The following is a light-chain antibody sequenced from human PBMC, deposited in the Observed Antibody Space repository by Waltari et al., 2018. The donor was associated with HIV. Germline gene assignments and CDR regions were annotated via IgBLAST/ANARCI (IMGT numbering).Light chain of an antibody. Sequence: QSVLTQPPSVSGAPGQRVTISCTGSSSNIGAGYDVHWYQQLPGTPPKLLIYGNTNRPSGVPDRFSGSKSGTSASLAITGLQAEDEADYYCQSLRVFGGGTKLTVL. CDR1: SSNIGAGYD. CDR2: GNT. CDR3: QSLRV. J-gene: IGLJ2*01. V-gene: IGLV1-40*01.